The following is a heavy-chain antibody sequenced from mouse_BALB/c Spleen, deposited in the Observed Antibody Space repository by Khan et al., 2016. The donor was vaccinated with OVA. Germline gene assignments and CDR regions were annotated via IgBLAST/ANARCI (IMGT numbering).Heavy chain of an antibody. Sequence: VQLKQSGAELVKPGASVKLSCTASGFNIKDTYMHWVKQRPEQGLEWIGRIDPANGNTKYDPKFQGKATITADTSSNTAYLQLSSLTSEDTDVYYCARQGVSVSYWGRGPLFPVPA. CDR3: ARQGVSVSY. J-gene: IGHJ3*01. CDR1: GFNIKDTY. V-gene: IGHV14-3*02. CDR2: IDPANGNT.